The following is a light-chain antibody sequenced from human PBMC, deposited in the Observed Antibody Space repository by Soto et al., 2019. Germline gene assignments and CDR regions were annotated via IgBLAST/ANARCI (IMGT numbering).Light chain of an antibody. CDR2: GES. J-gene: IGKJ4*01. Sequence: EIVMTQSPATLSVSPGERATLSCRASQSVNSNLAWYQQKPGQAPRLLIYGESTRATGIPARFSGSGSGTEFTLTIGSLQSEDVAVYYCQQYNNWPLTFGGGTKVEIK. CDR3: QQYNNWPLT. CDR1: QSVNSN. V-gene: IGKV3-15*01.